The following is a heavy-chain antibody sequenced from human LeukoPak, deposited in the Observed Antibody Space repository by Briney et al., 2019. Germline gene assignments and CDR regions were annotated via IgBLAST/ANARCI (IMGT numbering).Heavy chain of an antibody. D-gene: IGHD6-13*01. CDR3: AKYKQQLVRTNYFDY. Sequence: GGSLRLSCSASGFTFSSYAMSWVRQAPGKGLEWVSAISGSGGSTYYADSVKGRFTISRDNSKNTLYLQMNSLRAEDTAVYYCAKYKQQLVRTNYFDYWGQGTLVTVSS. J-gene: IGHJ4*02. V-gene: IGHV3-23*01. CDR2: ISGSGGST. CDR1: GFTFSSYA.